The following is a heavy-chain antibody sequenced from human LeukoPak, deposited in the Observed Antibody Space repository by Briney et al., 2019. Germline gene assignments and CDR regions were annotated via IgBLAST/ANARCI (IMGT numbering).Heavy chain of an antibody. Sequence: PSETLTLTCTVSGGTISSYYLSWIRQPPGKGLEWIGYIYYSGSTNYKPSLKSRVTISIDTSKNTLYLKLSSLIAADTAVYYCARHESDSWRAGHYYYGMDVWGQGSTVTVSS. CDR3: ARHESDSWRAGHYYYGMDV. J-gene: IGHJ6*02. CDR2: IYYSGST. V-gene: IGHV4-59*08. D-gene: IGHD5-12*01. CDR1: GGTISSYY.